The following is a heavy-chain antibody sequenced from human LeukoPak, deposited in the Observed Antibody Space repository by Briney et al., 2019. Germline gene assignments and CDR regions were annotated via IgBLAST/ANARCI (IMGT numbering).Heavy chain of an antibody. J-gene: IGHJ5*02. V-gene: IGHV3-23*01. D-gene: IGHD2-8*01. Sequence: GGSLRLSCAASGFTFSSYAMSWVRQAPGKGLEWVSAISGSGGSTYYADSVKGRFTISRDNSKNTLYLQMNSLRAEDTAVYYCAKDQYCTNGVCYTFAWFDPWSQGTLVTVSS. CDR3: AKDQYCTNGVCYTFAWFDP. CDR2: ISGSGGST. CDR1: GFTFSSYA.